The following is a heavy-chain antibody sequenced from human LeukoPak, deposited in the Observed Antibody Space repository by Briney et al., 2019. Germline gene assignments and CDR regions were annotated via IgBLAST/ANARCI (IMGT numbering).Heavy chain of an antibody. D-gene: IGHD4-23*01. Sequence: GGSLRLSCAASGFTFSSYWMHWVRQAPGKGLVWVSRINSDGSSTSYADSVKGRFTISRDNSKNTLYLQMNSLRAEDTAVYYCARDPINYGGNSGYFDYWGQGTLVTVSS. J-gene: IGHJ4*02. CDR2: INSDGSST. V-gene: IGHV3-74*01. CDR3: ARDPINYGGNSGYFDY. CDR1: GFTFSSYW.